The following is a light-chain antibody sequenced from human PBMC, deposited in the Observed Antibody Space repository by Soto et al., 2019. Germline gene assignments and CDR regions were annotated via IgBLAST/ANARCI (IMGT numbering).Light chain of an antibody. V-gene: IGKV1-12*01. CDR2: AAS. CDR3: QQANSYPLT. J-gene: IGKJ4*01. CDR1: QRISSW. Sequence: DIQMTQSPSSVSASVGDRVTITCRASQRISSWLAWYQQKPGKAPVLLIYAASSLQSGVPLRFSGSGSGTDFTLTISSLQPEDFATYYCQQANSYPLTFGGGTKVEIK.